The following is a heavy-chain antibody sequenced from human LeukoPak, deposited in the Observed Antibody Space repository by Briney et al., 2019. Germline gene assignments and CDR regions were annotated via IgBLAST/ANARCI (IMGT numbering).Heavy chain of an antibody. V-gene: IGHV3-30-3*01. Sequence: PEGSLRLSCAASAFTVTSYPMPWVRQAPGKGLEWVAVMSYDGSNKLYPDSVKGRFTISRDNSKNTLYLQMNSLRAEDTAVYYCARGRGVVVVAATAFDYWGQGTLVTVSS. CDR2: MSYDGSNK. D-gene: IGHD2-15*01. J-gene: IGHJ4*02. CDR1: AFTVTSYP. CDR3: ARGRGVVVVAATAFDY.